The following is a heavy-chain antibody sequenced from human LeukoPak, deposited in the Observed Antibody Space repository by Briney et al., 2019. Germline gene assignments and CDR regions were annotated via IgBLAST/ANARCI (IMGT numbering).Heavy chain of an antibody. D-gene: IGHD3-22*01. CDR1: GYSISSGYY. Sequence: SETLSLTCTVSGYSISSGYYWGWIRQPPGKGLEWIGSIYHSGSTCYNPSLKSRVTISVDTSKNQFSLKLSSVTAADTAVYYCARVISDDSSGYFDYWGQGTLVTVSS. V-gene: IGHV4-38-2*02. CDR2: IYHSGST. J-gene: IGHJ4*02. CDR3: ARVISDDSSGYFDY.